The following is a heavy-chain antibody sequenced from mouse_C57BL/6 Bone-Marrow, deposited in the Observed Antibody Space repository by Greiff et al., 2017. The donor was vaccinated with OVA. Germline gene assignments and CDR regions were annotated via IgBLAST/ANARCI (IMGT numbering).Heavy chain of an antibody. Sequence: VKLLESGAELVRPGASVTLSCKASGYTFTDYEMHWVKQTPVHGLEWIGAIDPETGGTAYNQKFKGKAILTADKSSSTAYMELRSLTSEDSAVYYCTRPGTGDYFDYWGQGTTLTVSS. CDR3: TRPGTGDYFDY. J-gene: IGHJ2*01. V-gene: IGHV1-15*01. CDR2: IDPETGGT. CDR1: GYTFTDYE. D-gene: IGHD4-1*01.